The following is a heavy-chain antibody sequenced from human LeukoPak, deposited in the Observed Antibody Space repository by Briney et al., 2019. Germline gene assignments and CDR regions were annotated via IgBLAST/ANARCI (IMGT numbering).Heavy chain of an antibody. J-gene: IGHJ4*02. CDR2: ISVSNGDT. Sequence: ASVKVSCKASGYTFTGYYMHWVRQAPGQGLEWMGWISVSNGDTNYAQKFQGRVTMTTDTSTNTAYMDLRSLRSDDTAVYYCARGPGTPHYFDYWGQGTLVTVSS. CDR1: GYTFTGYY. CDR3: ARGPGTPHYFDY. V-gene: IGHV1-18*04. D-gene: IGHD1-1*01.